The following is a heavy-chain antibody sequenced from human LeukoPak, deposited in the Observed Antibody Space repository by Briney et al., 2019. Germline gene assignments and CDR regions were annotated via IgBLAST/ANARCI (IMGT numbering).Heavy chain of an antibody. V-gene: IGHV1-46*01. D-gene: IGHD2-2*01. CDR1: GYTFTSYY. CDR2: INPSGGST. J-gene: IGHJ4*02. CDR3: TREGGYCRSTSCSVFDY. Sequence: ASVKVSCKASGYTFTSYYMHWVRQAPGQGLEWMGIINPSGGSTSYAQKFQGRVTMTRDMSTSTVYMELSSMRAEDTAVYCWTREGGYCRSTSCSVFDYWGQGTLVTVSS.